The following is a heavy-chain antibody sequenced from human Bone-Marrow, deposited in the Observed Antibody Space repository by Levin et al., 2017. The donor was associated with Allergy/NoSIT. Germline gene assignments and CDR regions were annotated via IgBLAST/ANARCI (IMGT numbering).Heavy chain of an antibody. CDR2: IYWDNDR. Sequence: SGPTLVKPTQTLTLTCTFSGFSLTTTGVGVAWIRQPPGKALEWIAIIYWDNDRRYGPSLNGRLSITKDTSKNQVVLTMTNVDPADTASYFCAHVVITYGRVIGDEAFDIWGPGTMVTVSS. J-gene: IGHJ3*02. CDR3: AHVVITYGRVIGDEAFDI. D-gene: IGHD3-16*02. CDR1: GFSLTTTGVG. V-gene: IGHV2-5*05.